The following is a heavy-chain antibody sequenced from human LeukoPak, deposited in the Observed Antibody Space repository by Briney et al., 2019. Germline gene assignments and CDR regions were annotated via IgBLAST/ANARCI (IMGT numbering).Heavy chain of an antibody. CDR2: IYLSGST. J-gene: IGHJ4*02. CDR3: ASLPYYYDTSVSY. V-gene: IGHV4-59*01. CDR1: GGSISSYY. D-gene: IGHD3-22*01. Sequence: PSETLSLTCTVSGGSISSYYWSWIRQPPGKGLGWIGYIYLSGSTIYNPSLKRRVTISVDTSKNQSSLRLTSVTAADTAVYYCASLPYYYDTSVSYWGQGTLVTVSS.